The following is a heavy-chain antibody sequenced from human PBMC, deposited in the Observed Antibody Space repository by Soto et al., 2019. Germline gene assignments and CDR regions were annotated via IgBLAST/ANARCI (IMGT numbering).Heavy chain of an antibody. Sequence: PGGSLRLSCAASGFTFDDYAMHWVRQAPGKGLEWVSGISWNSGNIGYADSVKGRFTISRDNAKNSLYLQMNSLRAEDTALYYCASGAASGYWGQGTLVTVSS. V-gene: IGHV3-9*01. CDR2: ISWNSGNI. D-gene: IGHD6-19*01. CDR3: ASGAASGY. J-gene: IGHJ4*02. CDR1: GFTFDDYA.